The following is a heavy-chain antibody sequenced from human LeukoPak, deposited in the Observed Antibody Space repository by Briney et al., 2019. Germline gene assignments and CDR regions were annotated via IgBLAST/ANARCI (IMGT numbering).Heavy chain of an antibody. J-gene: IGHJ6*04. CDR3: ARVPTKPTLRFLEWLSV. CDR1: GYIFTDYY. CDR2: INPNSGGT. D-gene: IGHD3-3*01. Sequence: ASVKVSCKASGYIFTDYYMHWVRQAPGQELGWMGRINPNSGGTNYAQKFQGRVTMTRDTSISTVYMELSSLRSEDTAVYYCARVPTKPTLRFLEWLSVWGKGTTVTVSS. V-gene: IGHV1/OR15-1*04.